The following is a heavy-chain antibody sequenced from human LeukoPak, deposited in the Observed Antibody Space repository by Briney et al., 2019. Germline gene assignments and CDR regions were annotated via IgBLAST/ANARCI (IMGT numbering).Heavy chain of an antibody. V-gene: IGHV4-34*01. CDR2: INHSGST. CDR1: GGSFSGYY. J-gene: IGHJ4*02. D-gene: IGHD3-10*01. CDR3: ARGGLLWFGRSDY. Sequence: TSETLSLTCAVYGGSFSGYYWSWIRQPPGKGLEWIGEINHSGSTNYNPSLKSRVTISVDTSKNQFSLKLSSVTAADTAMYYCARGGLLWFGRSDYWGQGTLVTVSS.